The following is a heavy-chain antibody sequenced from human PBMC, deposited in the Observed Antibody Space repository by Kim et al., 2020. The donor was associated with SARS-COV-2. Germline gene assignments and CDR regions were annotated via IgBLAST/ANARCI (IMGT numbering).Heavy chain of an antibody. CDR2: ISHEGTST. J-gene: IGHJ6*02. V-gene: IGHV3-33*05. Sequence: GGSLRLSCTASGFTFSTYGMHWVRQAPGKGLEWVAVISHEGTSTNYADSVKGRFTISRDNSKNTLYLQMKSLRAEDTALYFCARDWTLTTDNRLAIWGQGTSVTVSS. CDR3: ARDWTLTTDNRLAI. CDR1: GFTFSTYG. D-gene: IGHD3-16*01.